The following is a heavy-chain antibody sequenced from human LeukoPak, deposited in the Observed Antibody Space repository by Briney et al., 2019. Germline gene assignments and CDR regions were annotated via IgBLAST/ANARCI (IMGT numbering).Heavy chain of an antibody. CDR3: ARDVDCSGGSCYSPRNWFDP. Sequence: ASVKVSCKASGYTFTSYDINWVRQAPGQGLEWMGWINPNSGGTNYAQKFQGRVTMTRDTSISTAYMELSRLRSDDSAVYYCARDVDCSGGSCYSPRNWFDPWGQGTLVTVSS. D-gene: IGHD2-15*01. V-gene: IGHV1-2*02. CDR1: GYTFTSYD. J-gene: IGHJ5*02. CDR2: INPNSGGT.